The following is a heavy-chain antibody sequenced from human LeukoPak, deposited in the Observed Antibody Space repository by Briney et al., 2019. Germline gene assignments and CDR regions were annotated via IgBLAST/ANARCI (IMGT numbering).Heavy chain of an antibody. J-gene: IGHJ4*02. CDR2: IYSGGST. CDR1: GGSISSYY. D-gene: IGHD6-13*01. CDR3: ARTGNIAAAVTFDY. Sequence: ETLSLTCTVSGGSISSYYWSWVRQAPGKGLEWVSVIYSGGSTYYADSLKGRFTISRDNSKNTLYLQMNSLRAEDTAVYYCARTGNIAAAVTFDYWGQGTLVTVSS. V-gene: IGHV3-66*01.